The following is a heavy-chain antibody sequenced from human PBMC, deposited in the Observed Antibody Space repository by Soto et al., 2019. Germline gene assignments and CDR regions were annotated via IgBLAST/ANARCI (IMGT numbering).Heavy chain of an antibody. Sequence: ASVKVSCKASGYTFTGYYMHWVRQATGQGLEWMGWMNPNSGNTGYAQKFQGRVTMTRNTSISTAYMELSSLRSEDTAVYYCARGPPYSSSLYYYYYYMDVWGKGTTVTVSS. CDR1: GYTFTGYY. CDR2: MNPNSGNT. CDR3: ARGPPYSSSLYYYYYYMDV. J-gene: IGHJ6*03. V-gene: IGHV1-8*02. D-gene: IGHD6-6*01.